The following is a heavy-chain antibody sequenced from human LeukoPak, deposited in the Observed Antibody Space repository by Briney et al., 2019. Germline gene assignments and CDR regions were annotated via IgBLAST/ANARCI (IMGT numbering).Heavy chain of an antibody. CDR3: ARRTAVTPNWFDP. CDR1: GGSIDITNY. Sequence: SETLSLTCGVSGGSIDITNYWSWVRQAPGKGLEWIGEIAHDGTTNYNPSLRSRVAMSFDRANNQFSLSLTSVTAADTAVYYCARRTAVTPNWFDPWGQGTLVTVSS. D-gene: IGHD4-17*01. CDR2: IAHDGTT. J-gene: IGHJ5*02. V-gene: IGHV4-4*02.